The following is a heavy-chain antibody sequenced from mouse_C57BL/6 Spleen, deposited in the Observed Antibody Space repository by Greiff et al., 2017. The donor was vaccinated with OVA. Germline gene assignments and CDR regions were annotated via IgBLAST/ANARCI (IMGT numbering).Heavy chain of an antibody. J-gene: IGHJ4*01. CDR3: AREYDYADYYAMDY. V-gene: IGHV14-2*01. Sequence: VQLQQSGAELVKPGASVKLSCTATGFNIKDYYMHWVKQRTEQGLEWIGRIDPEDGETKYAPKFKGKAAITADTSSNTAYLQLSSLTSEDTAVYYCAREYDYADYYAMDYWGQGTSVTVSS. CDR2: IDPEDGET. CDR1: GFNIKDYY. D-gene: IGHD2-4*01.